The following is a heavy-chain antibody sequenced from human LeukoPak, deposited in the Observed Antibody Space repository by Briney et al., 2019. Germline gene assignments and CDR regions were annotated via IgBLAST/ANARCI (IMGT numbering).Heavy chain of an antibody. Sequence: GGSLSLSCAASGFTFSSYWMHWVRQPLGKGLVWVSRINPDGSTTNYADSVKGRFTISRDNAKNTLYLQMNSLTVEDTAVYYCARVATVTTPDYWGQGTLVTVSS. V-gene: IGHV3-74*01. CDR2: INPDGSTT. J-gene: IGHJ4*02. CDR3: ARVATVTTPDY. D-gene: IGHD4-17*01. CDR1: GFTFSSYW.